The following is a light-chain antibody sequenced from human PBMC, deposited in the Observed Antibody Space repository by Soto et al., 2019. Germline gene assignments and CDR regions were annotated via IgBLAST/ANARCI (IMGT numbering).Light chain of an antibody. V-gene: IGKV1-5*03. CDR3: QQYETYFRT. Sequence: DIQMTQSPSTLYASVGDRVTITCRASQGISGWLAWYQQKPGKAPRLLIYKSSSLESGVPARFSGSGFETEFILTLSSLQTDDSGTYYRQQYETYFRTFGQGTKLEIK. CDR1: QGISGW. J-gene: IGKJ2*01. CDR2: KSS.